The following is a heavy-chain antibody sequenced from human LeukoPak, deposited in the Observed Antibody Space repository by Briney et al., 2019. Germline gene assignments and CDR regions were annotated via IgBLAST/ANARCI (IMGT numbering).Heavy chain of an antibody. CDR2: INHSGST. CDR1: GGSFSGYY. V-gene: IGHV4-34*01. D-gene: IGHD3-16*02. J-gene: IGHJ6*02. Sequence: SETLSLTCADYGGSFSGYYWSWIRQPPGKGLKWIGEINHSGSTNYNPSLKSRVTISVDTSKNQFSLKLSSVTAADTAVYYCARGQGSYPPHYYYYYGMDGWGQGTTVTVSS. CDR3: ARGQGSYPPHYYYYYGMDG.